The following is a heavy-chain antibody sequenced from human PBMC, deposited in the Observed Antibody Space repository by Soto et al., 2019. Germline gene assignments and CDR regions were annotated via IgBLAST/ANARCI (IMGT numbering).Heavy chain of an antibody. V-gene: IGHV3-7*01. Sequence: EVQLVESGGGLVQPGGSLRLSCGASGFTFSSYWMSWVRQAPGKGLEWVANIKQDESERYFVDSVKGRFTISRDNAKNSLDLQMNSLRADDTAVYYCARESGSGPIYHFDSWGQGTLVTVSS. CDR2: IKQDESER. D-gene: IGHD3-10*01. CDR1: GFTFSSYW. CDR3: ARESGSGPIYHFDS. J-gene: IGHJ4*02.